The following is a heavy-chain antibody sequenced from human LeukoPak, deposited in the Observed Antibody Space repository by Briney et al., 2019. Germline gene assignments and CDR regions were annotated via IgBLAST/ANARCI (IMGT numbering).Heavy chain of an antibody. CDR3: ARGDFWSGYYHGHFDY. CDR1: GYTFTRYY. CDR2: INPSGGST. J-gene: IGHJ4*02. Sequence: ASVKVSCKASGYTFTRYYMHWVRQAPGQGLEWMGIINPSGGSTSYAQKFQGRVTMTRDTSTSTVYMELSSLRSEDTAVYYCARGDFWSGYYHGHFDYWGQGTLVTVSS. D-gene: IGHD3-3*01. V-gene: IGHV1-46*01.